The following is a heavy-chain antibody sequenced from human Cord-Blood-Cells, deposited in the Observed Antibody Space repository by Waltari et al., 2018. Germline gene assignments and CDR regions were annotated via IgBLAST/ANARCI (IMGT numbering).Heavy chain of an antibody. CDR1: GFTFSSYA. J-gene: IGHJ4*02. V-gene: IGHV3-23*01. D-gene: IGHD3-3*01. CDR2: IRCSGGST. CDR3: ARIITIFGVVRSYYFDY. Sequence: EVQLLESGGGLVQPGGSLRLSCAASGFTFSSYAMSWVRQAPGKGLEWVSAIRCSGGSTYYAGSVKGRFTISRDNSKNTLYLQMNSLRAEDTAVYYCARIITIFGVVRSYYFDYWGQGTLVTVSS.